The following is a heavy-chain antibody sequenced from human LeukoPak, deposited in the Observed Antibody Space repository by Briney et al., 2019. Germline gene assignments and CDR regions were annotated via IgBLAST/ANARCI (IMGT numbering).Heavy chain of an antibody. Sequence: GRSLRLSCAAPGFTFSSYSMTWVRQAPGKGLEWVSYISSSSSTIYYADSVKGRFTISRDNAKNSLYLQMNSLRAEDTAVYYCARGPLYTSGWYEDGTIHLNYWGQGTLVTVSS. D-gene: IGHD6-19*01. CDR3: ARGPLYTSGWYEDGTIHLNY. CDR2: ISSSSSTI. V-gene: IGHV3-48*01. J-gene: IGHJ4*02. CDR1: GFTFSSYS.